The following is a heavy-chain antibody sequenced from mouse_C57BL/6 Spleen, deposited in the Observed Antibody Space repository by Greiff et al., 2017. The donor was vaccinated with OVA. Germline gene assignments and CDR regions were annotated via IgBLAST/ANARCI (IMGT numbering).Heavy chain of an antibody. CDR1: GFNIKDDY. V-gene: IGHV14-4*01. Sequence: VHVKQSGAELVRPGASVKLSCTASGFNIKDDYMHWVKQRPEQGLEWIGWIDPENGDTEYASKFQGKATITADTSSNTAYLQLSSLTSEDTAVYYCTSGTRSDYWGQGTTLTVSS. D-gene: IGHD4-1*01. CDR2: IDPENGDT. CDR3: TSGTRSDY. J-gene: IGHJ2*01.